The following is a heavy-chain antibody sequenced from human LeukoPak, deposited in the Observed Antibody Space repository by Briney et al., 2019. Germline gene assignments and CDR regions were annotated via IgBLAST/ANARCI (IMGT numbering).Heavy chain of an antibody. Sequence: GGSLRLSCAASGFTFSSYAMNWVRQAPGKGLEWVSIIFGTGDTTYYADSVKGRFTVSRDNSKNTLYLQVNDLRPEDTAKYYCAKRNTMIRGGPCFDHWGQGLLVTVSS. V-gene: IGHV3-23*01. CDR2: IFGTGDTT. CDR3: AKRNTMIRGGPCFDH. J-gene: IGHJ4*02. D-gene: IGHD3-10*01. CDR1: GFTFSSYA.